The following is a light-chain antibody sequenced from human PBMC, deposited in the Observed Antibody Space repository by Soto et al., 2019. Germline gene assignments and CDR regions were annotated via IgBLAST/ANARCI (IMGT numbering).Light chain of an antibody. CDR2: TYD. Sequence: QSVLTQPPSVSGTPGQSITISCSGSSSNIGTYTLNWYQPLPGTAPKLHFSTYDQRPSGVADRFSGSKSGTSASLAISGLQSEDEADYYCAAWDDRVNGVVFGGGTKLTVL. CDR1: SSNIGTYT. J-gene: IGLJ2*01. V-gene: IGLV1-44*01. CDR3: AAWDDRVNGVV.